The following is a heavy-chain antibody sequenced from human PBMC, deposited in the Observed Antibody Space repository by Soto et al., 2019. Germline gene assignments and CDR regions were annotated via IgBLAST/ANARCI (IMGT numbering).Heavy chain of an antibody. J-gene: IGHJ4*02. CDR3: ARGHGGLDH. Sequence: QVQVVESGGGLVKPGGSLRLSCTVSGFTLSDHYMTWVRQPSGKEPQWVSYISDSGQYTTYADSVKGRFIISRDNAKNSLFLQMNNLREDDTAVYYCARGHGGLDHWGQGILVTVSS. D-gene: IGHD3-16*01. CDR2: ISDSGQYT. V-gene: IGHV3-11*05. CDR1: GFTLSDHY.